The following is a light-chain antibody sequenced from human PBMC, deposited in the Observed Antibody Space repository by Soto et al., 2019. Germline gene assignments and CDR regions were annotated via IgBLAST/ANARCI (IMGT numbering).Light chain of an antibody. J-gene: IGKJ2*01. CDR2: DAS. V-gene: IGKV1-5*01. Sequence: DIQMTQTPSTLSASVGDRVTITCRASQSVSNWLAWYQQRPGKAPNLLIYDASRLQSGVSSRFSGSGSGTEFTLTISGLRPDDFATYYCQQYTAFPYTFGQGTKLEIK. CDR3: QQYTAFPYT. CDR1: QSVSNW.